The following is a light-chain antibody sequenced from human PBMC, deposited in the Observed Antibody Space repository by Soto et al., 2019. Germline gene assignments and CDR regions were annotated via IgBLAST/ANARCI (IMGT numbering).Light chain of an antibody. CDR3: QQYHSYSLT. CDR2: KAS. Sequence: DIQMTQSPFTLSASVGDRVTITFRASQSISSWLAWYQQKPGKAPKLLIYKASSLEGGVPSRFSGSGSGTDFTLTISSLQPDDFATYYCQQYHSYSLTFGGGTKVDIK. CDR1: QSISSW. J-gene: IGKJ4*01. V-gene: IGKV1-5*03.